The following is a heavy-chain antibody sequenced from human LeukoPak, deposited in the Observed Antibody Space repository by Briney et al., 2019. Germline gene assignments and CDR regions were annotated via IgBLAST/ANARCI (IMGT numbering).Heavy chain of an antibody. CDR2: ISGSGSGT. CDR3: AKDVVATAPSGY. CDR1: GFTFSSYA. V-gene: IGHV3-23*01. Sequence: GGSLRLSCAASGFTFSSYAMSWVRQAPGEGLQWVSGISGSGSGTYYADSVRGRFTISRDNSKNTLYLQMNSLRAEDTAVYLCAKDVVATAPSGYWGQGTLVTVSS. D-gene: IGHD5-12*01. J-gene: IGHJ4*02.